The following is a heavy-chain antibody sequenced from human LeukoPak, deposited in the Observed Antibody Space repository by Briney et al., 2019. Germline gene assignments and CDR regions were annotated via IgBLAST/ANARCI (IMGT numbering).Heavy chain of an antibody. J-gene: IGHJ4*02. CDR1: GYTFTSYY. V-gene: IGHV1-8*02. D-gene: IGHD2-15*01. CDR2: MNPNSGNT. CDR3: ARGRLLRYCSGGSCYPLDY. Sequence: ASVRVSCKASGYTFTSYYMHWVRQAPGQGLEWMGWMNPNSGNTGYAQKFQGRVTMTRNTSISTAYMELSSLRSEDTAVYYCARGRLLRYCSGGSCYPLDYWGQGTLVTVSS.